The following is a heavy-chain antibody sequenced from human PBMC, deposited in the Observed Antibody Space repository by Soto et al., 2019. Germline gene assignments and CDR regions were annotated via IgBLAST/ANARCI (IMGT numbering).Heavy chain of an antibody. CDR2: TYYRSKWYN. V-gene: IGHV6-1*01. CDR3: ARDLYRYCSGGSCGLDY. D-gene: IGHD2-15*01. Sequence: SQTLSLTCAISGDSVSSNSAAWNWIRQSPSRGLEWLGRTYYRSKWYNDYAVSVKSRITINPDTSKNQFSLQLNSVTPEDTAVYYCARDLYRYCSGGSCGLDYWGQGTLVTVSS. J-gene: IGHJ4*02. CDR1: GDSVSSNSAA.